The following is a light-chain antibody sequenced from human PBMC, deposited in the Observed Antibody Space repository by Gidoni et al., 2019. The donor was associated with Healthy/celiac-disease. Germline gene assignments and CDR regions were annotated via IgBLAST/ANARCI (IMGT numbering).Light chain of an antibody. CDR2: DVS. CDR1: SSAVGGYNF. Sequence: SVLPQPASVSGSPGQSTTISCTGTSSAVGGYNFVSWYQHHPRKAPKLMTYDVSHRPSGISNRFSGSKSGNTASLTISGLQAEDETDYYCSSYRSSSTVVFGGGTKLTVL. J-gene: IGLJ2*01. V-gene: IGLV2-14*03. CDR3: SSYRSSSTVV.